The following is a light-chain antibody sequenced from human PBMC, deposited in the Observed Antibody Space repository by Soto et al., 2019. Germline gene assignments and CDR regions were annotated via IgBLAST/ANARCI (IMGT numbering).Light chain of an antibody. CDR2: GAS. CDR1: QCIRHA. V-gene: IGKV1-6*01. J-gene: IGKJ1*01. Sequence: AIRFTQSPSSLSASVVDRVNITFLASQCIRHALGWYQQKPGKPPKVLIYGASNLQRGVPPRFSGSGSGTDFTLAISSLQPEDSATYYCLKDINYPWKFGQGTKVDIK. CDR3: LKDINYPWK.